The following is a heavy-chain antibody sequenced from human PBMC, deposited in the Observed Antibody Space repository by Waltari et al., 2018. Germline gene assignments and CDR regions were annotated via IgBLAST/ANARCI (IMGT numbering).Heavy chain of an antibody. CDR1: GGSFSGYY. Sequence: QVQLQQWGAGLLKPSETLSLTCAVYGGSFSGYYWCWIRQPPGQGLEWIGEINHSGSTNYNPSLKSRVTISVDTSKNQFSLKLSSVTAADTAVYYCARLSRSDCGGDCYSDWFDPWGQGTLVTVSS. V-gene: IGHV4-34*01. J-gene: IGHJ5*02. CDR2: INHSGST. CDR3: ARLSRSDCGGDCYSDWFDP. D-gene: IGHD2-21*01.